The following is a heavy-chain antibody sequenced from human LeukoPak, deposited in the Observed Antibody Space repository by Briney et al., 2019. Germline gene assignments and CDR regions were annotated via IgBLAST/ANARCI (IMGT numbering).Heavy chain of an antibody. CDR2: IHYGRGG. J-gene: IGHJ4*02. CDR1: GDSIGSYF. CDR3: ARGRGGSGWETGLDFDL. Sequence: TSETLSLTCFVSGDSIGSYFWSWIRQSPGKGLEWIGYIHYGRGGNYNPSLRSRVSMSEDSSKNQFSLMMNSVSAADSAVYYCARGRGGSGWETGLDFDLWGQGTLVTVSS. V-gene: IGHV4-59*12. D-gene: IGHD6-19*01.